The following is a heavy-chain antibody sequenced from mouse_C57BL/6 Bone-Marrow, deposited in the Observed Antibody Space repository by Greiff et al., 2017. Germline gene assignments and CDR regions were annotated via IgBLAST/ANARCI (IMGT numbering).Heavy chain of an antibody. CDR1: GFTFSDYY. D-gene: IGHD1-1*01. CDR3: ARPHYYGSRGYFDV. Sequence: EVNLVESGGGLVQPGGSLKLSCAASGFTFSDYYMYWVRQTPEKRLEWVAYISNGGGSTYYPDTVKGRFTISRDNAKNTLYLQMSRLKSEDTAMYYCARPHYYGSRGYFDVWGTGTTVTVSS. J-gene: IGHJ1*03. V-gene: IGHV5-12*01. CDR2: ISNGGGST.